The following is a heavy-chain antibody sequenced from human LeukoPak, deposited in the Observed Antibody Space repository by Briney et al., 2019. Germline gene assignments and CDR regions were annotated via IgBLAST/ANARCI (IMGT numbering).Heavy chain of an antibody. CDR3: ARAIAVAGLLYYFDY. Sequence: SETQSLTCAVYGGSFSGYYWSWIRQPPGKGLEWIGEINHSGSTNYNPSLKSRVTISVDTSKNQFSLKLSSVTAMDTAVYYCARAIAVAGLLYYFDYWGQGTLVTVSS. V-gene: IGHV4-34*01. D-gene: IGHD6-19*01. J-gene: IGHJ4*02. CDR2: INHSGST. CDR1: GGSFSGYY.